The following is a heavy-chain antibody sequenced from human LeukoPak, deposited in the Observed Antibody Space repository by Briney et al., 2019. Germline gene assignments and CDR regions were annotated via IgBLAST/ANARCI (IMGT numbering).Heavy chain of an antibody. V-gene: IGHV4-39*01. Sequence: PSETLSLTCTVSGGSISSSSYYWGWIRQPPGKELEWIGSIYYSGSTYYNPSLKSRVTISVDTSKNQFSLKLSSVTAADTAVYYCARLYSSSSAYLYYFDYWGQGTLVTVSS. D-gene: IGHD6-6*01. CDR2: IYYSGST. CDR1: GGSISSSSYY. J-gene: IGHJ4*02. CDR3: ARLYSSSSAYLYYFDY.